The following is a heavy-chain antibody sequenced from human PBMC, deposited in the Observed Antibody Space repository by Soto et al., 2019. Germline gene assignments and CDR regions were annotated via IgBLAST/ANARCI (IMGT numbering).Heavy chain of an antibody. V-gene: IGHV1-2*02. CDR1: GFSFTGYY. D-gene: IGHD6-6*01. CDR2: INAHSGGT. J-gene: IGHJ5*02. Sequence: ASVKVSCKASGFSFTGYYIHWLRQAPGQGLEWMGWINAHSGGTEYAQKFQGRVTLTRDTSISTAYMTLSSLRSDDTAIYYCAKDLTRQLAYWLDPWGQGTQVTSP. CDR3: AKDLTRQLAYWLDP.